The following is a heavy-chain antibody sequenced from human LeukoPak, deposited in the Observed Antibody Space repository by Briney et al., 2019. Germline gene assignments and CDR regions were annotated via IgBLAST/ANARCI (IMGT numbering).Heavy chain of an antibody. Sequence: GGSLRLSCAASGFNFEDYAMHWVRQAPGKGLEWVSLISWDGGSTYYADSVKGRFTISRDNSKNSLYLQMNSLRAEDTALYYCAKAKGIAARLYYMDVWGKGTTVTVSS. CDR1: GFNFEDYA. CDR3: AKAKGIAARLYYMDV. V-gene: IGHV3-43D*04. CDR2: ISWDGGST. D-gene: IGHD6-13*01. J-gene: IGHJ6*03.